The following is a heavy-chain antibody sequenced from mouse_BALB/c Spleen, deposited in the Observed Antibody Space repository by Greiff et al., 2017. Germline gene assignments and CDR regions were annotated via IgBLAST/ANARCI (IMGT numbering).Heavy chain of an antibody. D-gene: IGHD2-4*01. CDR1: GYSFTSYW. J-gene: IGHJ2*01. CDR3: ARSYDYAGGY. V-gene: IGHV1-87*01. Sequence: QVQLKESGAELVRPGASVKFSCKASGYSFTSYWMQWVKQRPGQGLEWIGAIYPGDGDTRYTQKFKGKATLTADNSSSTAYMQLSSLTSEDSAVYYCARSYDYAGGYWGQGTTLTVSS. CDR2: IYPGDGDT.